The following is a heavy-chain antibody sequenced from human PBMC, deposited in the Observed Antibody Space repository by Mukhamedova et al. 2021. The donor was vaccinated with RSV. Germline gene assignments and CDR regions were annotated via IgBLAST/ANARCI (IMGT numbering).Heavy chain of an antibody. CDR2: IYSSGST. Sequence: GVEWIGRIYSSGSTTYNPSLKSRVTMSVDTSKNQFSPKLTSLTAADTAVYYCARGTTGSYYPSYFDYWGQGSLVTVSS. J-gene: IGHJ4*02. V-gene: IGHV4-4*07. D-gene: IGHD1-26*01. CDR3: ARGTTGSYYPSYFDY.